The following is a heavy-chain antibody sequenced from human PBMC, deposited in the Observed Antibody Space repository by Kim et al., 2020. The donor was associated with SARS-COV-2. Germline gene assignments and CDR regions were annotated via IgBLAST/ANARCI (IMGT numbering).Heavy chain of an antibody. CDR1: GFMFEDFA. V-gene: IGHV3-9*01. CDR2: ISWNSGTI. J-gene: IGHJ4*02. Sequence: GGSLRLSCGASGFMFEDFAMHWVRQAPGKGLEWISVISWNSGTIDYADSVKGRFTVSRDNANNSLYLHMNNLRGEDTAFYYCAKGGSYYETSGYYVAPNYWGQETLVYVSS. D-gene: IGHD3-22*01. CDR3: AKGGSYYETSGYYVAPNY.